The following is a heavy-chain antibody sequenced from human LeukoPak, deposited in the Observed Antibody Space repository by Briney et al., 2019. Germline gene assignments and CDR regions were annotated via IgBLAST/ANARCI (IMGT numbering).Heavy chain of an antibody. V-gene: IGHV3-48*03. Sequence: PGGSLRLSCAASGFTFSSYEMNWVRQAPGKGLEWVSYISSSGSTIYYADSVKGRFTISRDNAKNSLYLQMNSLRAEDTAVYYCARAYYYGSGSYYMDVWGKGTTVTVSS. CDR2: ISSSGSTI. CDR1: GFTFSSYE. J-gene: IGHJ6*03. CDR3: ARAYYYGSGSYYMDV. D-gene: IGHD3-10*01.